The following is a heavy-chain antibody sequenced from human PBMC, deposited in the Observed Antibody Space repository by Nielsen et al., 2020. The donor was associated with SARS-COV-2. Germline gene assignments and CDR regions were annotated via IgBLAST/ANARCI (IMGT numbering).Heavy chain of an antibody. CDR1: GYTFTGYY. D-gene: IGHD6-19*01. V-gene: IGHV1-2*02. J-gene: IGHJ4*02. Sequence: GESLKISCKASGYTFTGYYIHWVRQAPGQGLEWMGWINPKSGGTKYAQKFQGRVTMTRDTSMSTAYMELSRLRSDDTAVYYCARGLPGYTSGWDSWGQGTLVIVSS. CDR3: ARGLPGYTSGWDS. CDR2: INPKSGGT.